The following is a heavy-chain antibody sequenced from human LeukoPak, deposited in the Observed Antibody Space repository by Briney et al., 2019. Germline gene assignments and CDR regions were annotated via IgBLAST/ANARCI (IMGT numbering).Heavy chain of an antibody. D-gene: IGHD6-19*01. CDR3: ATLYRSGWYYFDY. Sequence: GGSLRLSCAASGFTFSSYAMSWVRQAPGKGLEWVSIIRGSDGITYYTDSVKGRFTISRDNSKNPLYLKMNSMRAEDTAVYYCATLYRSGWYYFDYWGQGPLVIVSS. CDR1: GFTFSSYA. V-gene: IGHV3-23*01. J-gene: IGHJ4*02. CDR2: IRGSDGIT.